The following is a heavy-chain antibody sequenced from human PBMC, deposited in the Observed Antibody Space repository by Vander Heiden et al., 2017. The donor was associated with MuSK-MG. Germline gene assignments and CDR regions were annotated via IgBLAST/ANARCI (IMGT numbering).Heavy chain of an antibody. CDR1: GGSISSSSYF. Sequence: QLPLQESVPGLVKPSETLSLTCTVSGGSISSSSYFSGWCRQPPGKGLEWIGRIYYSGRTYYNPSLKSRVTIAVDTSKNQFSLKLSSVTAADTAVYYWARESTGEVVGAEFHDYWGQGTLVTVSS. V-gene: IGHV4-39*07. CDR3: ARESTGEVVGAEFHDY. CDR2: IYYSGRT. J-gene: IGHJ4*02. D-gene: IGHD1-26*01.